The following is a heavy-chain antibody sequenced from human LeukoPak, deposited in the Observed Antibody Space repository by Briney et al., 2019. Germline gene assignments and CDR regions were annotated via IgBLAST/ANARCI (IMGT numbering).Heavy chain of an antibody. D-gene: IGHD3-10*01. CDR2: ISAYSGNT. CDR1: GYTFTTYG. Sequence: GASVTVSSMASGYTFTTYGISWVRQAPGQGREWMGWISAYSGNTNYAQKLQGRVTMTTDTSTSTAYMELRSLRSDDTAVYYCARGLWKWASTTLGEDWGQGTLVTVSS. J-gene: IGHJ4*02. V-gene: IGHV1-18*01. CDR3: ARGLWKWASTTLGED.